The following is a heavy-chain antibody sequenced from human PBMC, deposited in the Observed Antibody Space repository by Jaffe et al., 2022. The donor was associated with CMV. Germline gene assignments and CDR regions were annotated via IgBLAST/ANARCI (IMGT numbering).Heavy chain of an antibody. Sequence: QVQLVQSGAEVKKPGASVKVSCKASGYTFTSYGISWVRQAPGQGLEWMGWISAYNGNTNYAQKLQGRVTMTTDTSTSTAYMELRSLRSDDTAVYYCASDYGDYPPEVRGYYYGMDVWGQGTTVTVSS. CDR2: ISAYNGNT. CDR3: ASDYGDYPPEVRGYYYGMDV. CDR1: GYTFTSYG. D-gene: IGHD4-17*01. J-gene: IGHJ6*02. V-gene: IGHV1-18*01.